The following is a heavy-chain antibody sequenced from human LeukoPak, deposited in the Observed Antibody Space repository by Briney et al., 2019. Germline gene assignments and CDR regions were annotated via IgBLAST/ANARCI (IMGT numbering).Heavy chain of an antibody. J-gene: IGHJ4*02. D-gene: IGHD6-6*01. CDR1: GFSFSGHW. CDR3: ARGPNSNWSGLDF. Sequence: GGSLRLSCTASGFSFSGHWMHWARQLPGKGLVWVSHISPTGSTTSYADSVKGRFTVSRDNAKNTLYLQVNNLRAEDTAVYYCARGPNSNWSGLDFWGQGTLLTVSS. V-gene: IGHV3-74*01. CDR2: ISPTGSTT.